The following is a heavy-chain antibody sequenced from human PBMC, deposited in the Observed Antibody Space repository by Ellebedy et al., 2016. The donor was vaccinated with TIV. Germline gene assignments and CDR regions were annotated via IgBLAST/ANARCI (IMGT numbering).Heavy chain of an antibody. J-gene: IGHJ6*02. V-gene: IGHV1-69*10. D-gene: IGHD2-21*01. Sequence: AASVQVSCKASGGTFSSYGISWVRQAPGQGVEWIGGIIPILDTANYARKFQGRVTVTADKSTSTAYMELTSLRFEDTAVYFCGRASQDAMDVWGQGTTVTVSS. CDR1: GGTFSSYG. CDR2: IIPILDTA. CDR3: GRASQDAMDV.